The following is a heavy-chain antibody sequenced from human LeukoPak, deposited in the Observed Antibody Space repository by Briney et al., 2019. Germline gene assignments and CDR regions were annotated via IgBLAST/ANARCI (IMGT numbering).Heavy chain of an antibody. Sequence: ASVKVSCKASGGTFSSYAISWVRQAPGQGLEWMGGIIPIFGTANYAQKFQGRVTITTDESTSTAYMELSSLRSEDTAVYYCAREQWLGSFYYYYYGLDVWGQGTMVTVSS. CDR2: IIPIFGTA. CDR1: GGTFSSYA. J-gene: IGHJ6*02. V-gene: IGHV1-69*05. CDR3: AREQWLGSFYYYYYGLDV. D-gene: IGHD6-19*01.